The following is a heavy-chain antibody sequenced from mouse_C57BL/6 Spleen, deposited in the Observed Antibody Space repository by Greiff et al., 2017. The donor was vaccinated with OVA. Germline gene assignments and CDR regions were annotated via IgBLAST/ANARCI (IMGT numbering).Heavy chain of an antibody. Sequence: VKLQQPGAELVMPGASVKLSCKASGYTFTSYWMHWVKQRPGQGLEWIGEIDPSDSYTNYNQKFKGKSTLTVDKSSSTAYMQLSSLTSEDSAVYYCARGIRDYWGQGTTLTVSS. CDR3: ARGIRDY. CDR1: GYTFTSYW. V-gene: IGHV1-69*01. J-gene: IGHJ2*01. CDR2: IDPSDSYT.